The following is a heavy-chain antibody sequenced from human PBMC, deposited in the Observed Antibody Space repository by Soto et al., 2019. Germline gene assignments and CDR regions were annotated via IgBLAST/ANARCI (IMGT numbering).Heavy chain of an antibody. D-gene: IGHD3-3*01. CDR3: ARDRYDFWSGYDY. J-gene: IGHJ4*02. CDR1: GFTFSSYS. Sequence: EVQLVESGGGLVQPGGSLRLSCAASGFTFSSYSMNWVRQAPGKRLEWVSYISSSSSTIYYADSVKGRFTISRDNAKNSLYLQMNSLRAEDTAVYYCARDRYDFWSGYDYWGQGTLVTVSS. CDR2: ISSSSSTI. V-gene: IGHV3-48*01.